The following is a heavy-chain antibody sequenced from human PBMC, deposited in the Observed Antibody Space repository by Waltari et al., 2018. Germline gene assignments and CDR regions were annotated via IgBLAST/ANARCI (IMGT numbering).Heavy chain of an antibody. Sequence: QVQLQQWGAGLLKPSETLSLTCAVYGGSFSGYYWSWIRQPPGKGLEWIGEINHSGSTKYNPSLKSRVTISVDTSKNQFSLKLSSVTAADTAVYYCASQNYYDSSGYYYGVDYWGQGTLVTVSS. CDR2: INHSGST. D-gene: IGHD3-22*01. CDR1: GGSFSGYY. CDR3: ASQNYYDSSGYYYGVDY. J-gene: IGHJ4*02. V-gene: IGHV4-34*01.